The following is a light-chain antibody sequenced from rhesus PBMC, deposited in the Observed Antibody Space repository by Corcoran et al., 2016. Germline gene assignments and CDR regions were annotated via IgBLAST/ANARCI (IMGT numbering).Light chain of an antibody. V-gene: IGKV1-22*01. CDR1: ESISNW. CDR3: LQYYGSPFT. J-gene: IGKJ3*01. CDR2: RAS. Sequence: DIQMTQSPSSLSASVGDTVTITCRASESISNWLDWYQQKPGKPPKLLIYRASTFQVGVPSRFSGSGSWTDFTLTISSLQPVDSATYYGLQYYGSPFTFGPGTKVDIE.